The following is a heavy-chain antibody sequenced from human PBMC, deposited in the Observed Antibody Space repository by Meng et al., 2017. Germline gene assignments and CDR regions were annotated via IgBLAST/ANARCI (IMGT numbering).Heavy chain of an antibody. CDR1: GGSVSSGSYY. J-gene: IGHJ3*02. CDR3: ARDKGGYSYGPDVFDI. V-gene: IGHV4-61*01. Sequence: SETLSLTCTVSGGSVSSGSYYWSWIRQPPGKGLEWIGYIYYSGSTNYNPSLKSRVTISVDTSKNQFSLKLSSVTAADTAVYYCARDKGGYSYGPDVFDIWGQGTMVTVSS. D-gene: IGHD5-18*01. CDR2: IYYSGST.